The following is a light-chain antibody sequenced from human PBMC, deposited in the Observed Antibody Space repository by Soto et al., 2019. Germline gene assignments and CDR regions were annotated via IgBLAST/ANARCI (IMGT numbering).Light chain of an antibody. V-gene: IGKV3-20*01. CDR3: QQYGSSGT. Sequence: IVMTQSPDTLSVSPGERATLSCRASQTVNNNLAWYQQKPGQSPRLLIYGASTRATTTPDRFSGSGSGTDFTLTISRLEPEDFAVYYCQQYGSSGTFGQGTKVDIK. J-gene: IGKJ1*01. CDR1: QTVNNN. CDR2: GAS.